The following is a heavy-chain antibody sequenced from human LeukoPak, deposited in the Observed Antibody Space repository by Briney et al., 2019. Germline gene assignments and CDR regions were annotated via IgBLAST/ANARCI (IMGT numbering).Heavy chain of an antibody. CDR3: AAPDSSGYYHYYYGMDV. V-gene: IGHV3-30-3*01. CDR1: GFTFSSYA. D-gene: IGHD3-22*01. CDR2: ISYDGSNK. Sequence: GGSLRLSCAASGFTFSSYAMHWVRQAPGKGLEWVAVISYDGSNKYYADSVKGRSTISRDNSKNTLYLQMNSLRAEDTAVYYCAAPDSSGYYHYYYGMDVWGQGTTVTVSS. J-gene: IGHJ6*02.